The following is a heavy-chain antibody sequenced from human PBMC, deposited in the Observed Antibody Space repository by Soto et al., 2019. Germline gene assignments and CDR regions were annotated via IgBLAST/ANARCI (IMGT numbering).Heavy chain of an antibody. J-gene: IGHJ4*02. V-gene: IGHV4-59*01. Sequence: SETLSLTCTVSGGSISSYYWSWIRQPPGKGLEWIGYIYYSGSTNYNPSLKSRVTISVDTSKNQFSLKLSSVTAADTAVYYCARAGYGGNPIDYWGQGTLVTVSS. CDR3: ARAGYGGNPIDY. D-gene: IGHD4-17*01. CDR1: GGSISSYY. CDR2: IYYSGST.